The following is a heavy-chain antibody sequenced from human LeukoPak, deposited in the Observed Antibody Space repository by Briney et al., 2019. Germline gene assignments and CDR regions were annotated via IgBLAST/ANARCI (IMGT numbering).Heavy chain of an antibody. V-gene: IGHV3-30*02. CDR3: AKGELTRGLYFDY. D-gene: IGHD3-10*01. Sequence: PGGSLRLSCAASGFTFSSYGMHWVRQAPGKGLGWVAFIRYDGSNKYYADSVKGRFTISRDNSKNTLYLQMNSLRAEDTAVYYCAKGELTRGLYFDYGGQGTLVTVSS. CDR2: IRYDGSNK. J-gene: IGHJ4*02. CDR1: GFTFSSYG.